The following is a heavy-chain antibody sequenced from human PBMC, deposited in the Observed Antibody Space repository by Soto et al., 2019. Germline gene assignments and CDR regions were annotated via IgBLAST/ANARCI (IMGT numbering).Heavy chain of an antibody. V-gene: IGHV3-49*03. D-gene: IGHD1-1*01. Sequence: GGSLRLSCTTSGYIFGDYALSWFRQAPGKGLEWVAFIRSKPFGGTTEYAASVEGRFTVSRDESKPIAYLQMNSLKTEDTAVYYCTRWKETYTDYWGQGNLVTVSS. CDR1: GYIFGDYA. CDR3: TRWKETYTDY. J-gene: IGHJ4*02. CDR2: IRSKPFGGTT.